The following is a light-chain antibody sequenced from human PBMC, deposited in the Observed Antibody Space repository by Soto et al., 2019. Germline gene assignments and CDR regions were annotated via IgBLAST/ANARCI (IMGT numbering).Light chain of an antibody. CDR2: DAS. V-gene: IGKV3-11*01. J-gene: IGKJ2*01. Sequence: EIVLTQSPATLSLSPGERATLSCRASQSVSSYFAWYQQKPGQAPRLLIYDASNRATGIPARFSGSGSGTDFTLTISSLEPEYFAVYYCQQRSNWPRYTCGQGTKLEIK. CDR3: QQRSNWPRYT. CDR1: QSVSSY.